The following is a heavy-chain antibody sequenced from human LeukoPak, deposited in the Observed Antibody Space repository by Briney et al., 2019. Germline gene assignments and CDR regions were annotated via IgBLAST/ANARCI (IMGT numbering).Heavy chain of an antibody. CDR1: GGSFSGYY. Sequence: SETLSLTCAVYGGSFSGYYWSWIRQPPGKGLEWIGEINHSGSTNYNPSLKSRVTISVDTSKNQFSLKLSSVTAADTAVYYCARDFGYCSGGSCYSTPYFDYWGQGTLVTVSS. J-gene: IGHJ4*02. V-gene: IGHV4-34*01. D-gene: IGHD2-15*01. CDR2: INHSGST. CDR3: ARDFGYCSGGSCYSTPYFDY.